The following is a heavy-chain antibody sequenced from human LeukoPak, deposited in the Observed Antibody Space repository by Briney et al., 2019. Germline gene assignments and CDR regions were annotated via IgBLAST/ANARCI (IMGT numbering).Heavy chain of an antibody. Sequence: GGSLRLSCAASGFTFSTYAMSWVRQAPGKGLEWVSAISGSGGRTYYADSVKGRFTISRDNSKNTLYLQMNRLRAEDTAVYYCAKVLVYDRSGDDAFDIWGQGTMVTVSS. J-gene: IGHJ3*02. CDR2: ISGSGGRT. D-gene: IGHD3-22*01. V-gene: IGHV3-23*01. CDR1: GFTFSTYA. CDR3: AKVLVYDRSGDDAFDI.